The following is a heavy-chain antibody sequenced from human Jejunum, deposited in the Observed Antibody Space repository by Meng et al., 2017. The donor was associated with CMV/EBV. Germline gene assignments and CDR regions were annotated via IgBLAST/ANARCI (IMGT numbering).Heavy chain of an antibody. D-gene: IGHD2-15*01. CDR2: VYTTGGT. CDR1: GGSINHNLYY. CDR3: ARYCSGGSCPSY. Sequence: QLHLQESGPGPVTASETLSLTCSVSGGSINHNLYYWGWIRQPAGKGLEWIGRVYTTGGTNYNPSLKSRVTISVDTSKNQFSLELTSVTDADTVVYYCARYCSGGSCPSYWGQGTLVTVSS. J-gene: IGHJ4*02. V-gene: IGHV4-61*02.